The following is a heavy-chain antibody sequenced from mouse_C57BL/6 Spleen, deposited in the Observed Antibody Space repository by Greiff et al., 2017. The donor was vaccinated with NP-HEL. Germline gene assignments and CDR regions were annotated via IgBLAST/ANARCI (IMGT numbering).Heavy chain of an antibody. Sequence: EVQLQQSGPVLVKPGASVKMSCKASGYTFTDYYMNWVKQSHGKSLEWIGVINPYNGGTSYNQKFKGKATLTVDKSSSTAYMELNSLTSEDSAVYYCARRGGPYWYFDVWGTGTTVTVSS. J-gene: IGHJ1*03. CDR2: INPYNGGT. CDR1: GYTFTDYY. V-gene: IGHV1-19*01. CDR3: ARRGGPYWYFDV.